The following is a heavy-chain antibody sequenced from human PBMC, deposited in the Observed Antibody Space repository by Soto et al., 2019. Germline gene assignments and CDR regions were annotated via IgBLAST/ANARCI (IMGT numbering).Heavy chain of an antibody. J-gene: IGHJ4*02. CDR1: GFTLRDSY. CDR2: ISSTGSTL. V-gene: IGHV3-11*04. Sequence: PGGSLRLSCAVSGFTLRDSYMSWLRQAPGKGRERVSDISSTGSTLYYADSVKVRFTISRDNAKNSLYLQMNSLGADDTAVYSCARKRGVVVKNWGMDYWGQGTLVTVSS. D-gene: IGHD3-22*01. CDR3: ARKRGVVVKNWGMDY.